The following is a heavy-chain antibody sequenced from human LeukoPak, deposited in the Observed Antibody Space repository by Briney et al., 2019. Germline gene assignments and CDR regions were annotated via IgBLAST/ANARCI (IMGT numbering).Heavy chain of an antibody. CDR3: AKRPALAASGFDY. CDR1: GFTFSSYA. CDR2: ISGSGGGT. J-gene: IGHJ4*02. V-gene: IGHV3-23*01. Sequence: PGGSLRLSCAASGFTFSSYAMSWVRQAPGKGLEWVSSISGSGGGTYSADSVKGRFTISRDNSKNTLYLQMNSLRAEDTAVYYCAKRPALAASGFDYWGQGTLVTVSS. D-gene: IGHD6-13*01.